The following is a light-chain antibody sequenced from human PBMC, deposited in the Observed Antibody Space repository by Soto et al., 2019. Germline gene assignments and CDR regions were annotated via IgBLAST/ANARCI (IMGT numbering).Light chain of an antibody. V-gene: IGKV1-8*01. CDR2: AAS. J-gene: IGKJ1*01. CDR1: QDVRHY. CDR3: QQYYSYPRT. Sequence: AIQMTQSPSSLSASVGDRVTISCRASQDVRHYLAWYQQKPGKAPKLLIYAASTLQSGVPSRFSGSGSGTDFTLTISCLQSEDFATYYCQQYYSYPRTFGQGTKVDIK.